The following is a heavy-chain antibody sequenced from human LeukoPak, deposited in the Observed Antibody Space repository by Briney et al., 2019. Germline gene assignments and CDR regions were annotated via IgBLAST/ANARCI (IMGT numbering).Heavy chain of an antibody. Sequence: PSETLSLTCAVSGFSISSGYFWAWIRQSPGKGLEWIGSIFHSGITYYNPSLKSRITISVDTSKNQFSLKLSSVTAADTAVYYCAREDCSSTSCYTGKKYNWFDPWGQGTLVTVSS. D-gene: IGHD2-2*02. J-gene: IGHJ5*02. V-gene: IGHV4-38-2*02. CDR2: IFHSGIT. CDR1: GFSISSGYF. CDR3: AREDCSSTSCYTGKKYNWFDP.